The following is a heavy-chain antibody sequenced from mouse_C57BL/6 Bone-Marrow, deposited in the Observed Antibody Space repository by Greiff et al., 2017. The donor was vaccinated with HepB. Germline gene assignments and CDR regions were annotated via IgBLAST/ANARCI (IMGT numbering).Heavy chain of an antibody. CDR2: INPNNGGT. D-gene: IGHD2-2*01. V-gene: IGHV1-22*01. J-gene: IGHJ3*01. Sequence: EVQLVESGPELVKPGASVKMSCKASGYTFTDYNMHWVKQSHGKSLEWIGYINPNNGGTSYNQKFKGKATLTVNKSSSTAYMELRSLTSEDSAVYYCARTRSDYGYFRFAYWGQGTLVTVSA. CDR3: ARTRSDYGYFRFAY. CDR1: GYTFTDYN.